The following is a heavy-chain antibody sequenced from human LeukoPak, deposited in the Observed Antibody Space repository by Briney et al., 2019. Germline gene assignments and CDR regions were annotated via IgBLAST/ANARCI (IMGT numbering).Heavy chain of an antibody. Sequence: ASVKISCKVSGYTFTDYYMHWVQQAPGKGLEWMGLVDPEDGETIYAEKFQGRVTITADTSTDTAYMELSSLRSEDTAVYYCARATYYYGSGSLEHWGQGTLVTVSS. CDR3: ARATYYYGSGSLEH. V-gene: IGHV1-69-2*01. CDR1: GYTFTDYY. J-gene: IGHJ1*01. D-gene: IGHD3-10*01. CDR2: VDPEDGET.